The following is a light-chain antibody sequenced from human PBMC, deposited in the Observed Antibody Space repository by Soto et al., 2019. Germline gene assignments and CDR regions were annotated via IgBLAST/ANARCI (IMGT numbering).Light chain of an antibody. CDR1: QSISNTY. Sequence: EILLTQSPSTLSLSPGERATLSCRASQSISNTYLVWYQQKPGQAPRLLIYGASSRASGIPDRFSGSGSGTDFTLTINRLEPEDFALYYCQQFGSSPWTFGQGTKVDI. J-gene: IGKJ1*01. CDR3: QQFGSSPWT. V-gene: IGKV3-20*01. CDR2: GAS.